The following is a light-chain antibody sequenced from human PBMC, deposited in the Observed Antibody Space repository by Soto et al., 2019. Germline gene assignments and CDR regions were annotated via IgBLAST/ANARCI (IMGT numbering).Light chain of an antibody. V-gene: IGLV2-14*01. Sequence: QSALTQPASVSGSPGQSITISCTGTSSDVGGYNYVSWYQQHPGKAPKLMIYEVSNRPSGVSNRFSGSKSGNTASLTISGLQAEDEADYYCSSYTSSSTLVFGGATKFTVL. CDR2: EVS. CDR3: SSYTSSSTLV. J-gene: IGLJ2*01. CDR1: SSDVGGYNY.